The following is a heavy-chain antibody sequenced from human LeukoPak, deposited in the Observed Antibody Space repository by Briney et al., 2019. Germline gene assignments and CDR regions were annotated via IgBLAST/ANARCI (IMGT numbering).Heavy chain of an antibody. Sequence: PSETLSLTCAVYGGSFSGYYWGWIRQPPGKGLEWIGSIYYSGSTYYNPSLKSRVTISVDTSKNQFSLKLSSVTAADTAVYYCAREQMDYDFWSGTINWFDPWGQGTLVTVSS. CDR2: IYYSGST. CDR1: GGSFSGYY. D-gene: IGHD3-3*01. J-gene: IGHJ5*02. V-gene: IGHV4-34*01. CDR3: AREQMDYDFWSGTINWFDP.